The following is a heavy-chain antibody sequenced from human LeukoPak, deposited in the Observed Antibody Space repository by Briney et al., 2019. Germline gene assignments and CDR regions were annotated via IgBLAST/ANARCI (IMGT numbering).Heavy chain of an antibody. J-gene: IGHJ5*02. CDR2: IDASGGST. D-gene: IGHD6-19*01. V-gene: IGHV3-23*01. CDR1: GFTFSSYA. Sequence: GGSLTLSCALSGFTFSSYATSWVRQAARKGLGWVSSIDASGGSTYYADSVKGRFTIPRDNSKNTFYLQMNSLRADDTAVYYCAKGSGSGWYGWFARWGQGTLVTVSS. CDR3: AKGSGSGWYGWFAR.